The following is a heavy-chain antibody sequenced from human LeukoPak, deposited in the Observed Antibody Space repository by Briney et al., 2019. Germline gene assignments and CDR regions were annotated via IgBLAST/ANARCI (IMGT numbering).Heavy chain of an antibody. CDR3: AKDQGDYDILAPVDY. V-gene: IGHV3-23*01. Sequence: GGSLRLSCAASELTFSRHAMTWVRQSPGKGLEWVSAISGSGGSTYYADSVKGRFTISRDNSKNTLYLQMNSLRAEDTAVYYCAKDQGDYDILAPVDYWGQGTLVTVSS. J-gene: IGHJ4*02. CDR2: ISGSGGST. D-gene: IGHD3-9*01. CDR1: ELTFSRHA.